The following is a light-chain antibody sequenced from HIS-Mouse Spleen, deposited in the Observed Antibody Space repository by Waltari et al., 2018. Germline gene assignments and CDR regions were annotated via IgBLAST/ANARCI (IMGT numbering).Light chain of an antibody. CDR2: EVS. CDR1: SSDGGGSNY. Sequence: QSALTQPPSASGSPGQSVTISCTGTSSDGGGSNYVSWYQQHPGKAPKLMIYEVSNRPSGVPDRFSGSKSGNTASLTVSGLQAEDEADYYCSSYAGSNNWVFGGGTKLTVL. J-gene: IGLJ2*01. V-gene: IGLV2-8*01. CDR3: SSYAGSNNWV.